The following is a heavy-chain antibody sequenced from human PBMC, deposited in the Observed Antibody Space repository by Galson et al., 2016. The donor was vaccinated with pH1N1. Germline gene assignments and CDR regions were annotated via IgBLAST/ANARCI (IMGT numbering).Heavy chain of an antibody. D-gene: IGHD3-10*01. Sequence: SLRLSCAASGFTFDDYAMYWVRQAPGKGLEWVSGISWNSGSIGYADSVKGRFTISRDNAKNSLYLQMNSLRAEDTALYYCAKSDGYLYGYFDYWGQGTLVTVSS. CDR1: GFTFDDYA. V-gene: IGHV3-9*01. J-gene: IGHJ4*02. CDR2: ISWNSGSI. CDR3: AKSDGYLYGYFDY.